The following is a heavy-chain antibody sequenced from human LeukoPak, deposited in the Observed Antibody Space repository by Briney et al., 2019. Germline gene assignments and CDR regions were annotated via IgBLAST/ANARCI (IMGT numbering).Heavy chain of an antibody. CDR1: GFTFRSYA. Sequence: PGGSLRLSCAASGFTFRSYAMHWVRQAPGKGLEWVAVISDDGSRQHYADFLEGRFTISSDNSKNTVSLQMSSLTSEDTAVYFCVREQPGDGWSGFDYGGQGTLVTVSS. CDR2: ISDDGSRQ. CDR3: VREQPGDGWSGFDY. J-gene: IGHJ4*02. V-gene: IGHV3-30*15. D-gene: IGHD6-19*01.